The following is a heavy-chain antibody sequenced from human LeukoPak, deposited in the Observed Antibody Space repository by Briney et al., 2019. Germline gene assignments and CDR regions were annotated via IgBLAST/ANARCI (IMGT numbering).Heavy chain of an antibody. J-gene: IGHJ5*02. Sequence: ASVKVSCKASDYTITSYGISWVRQAPGQGLEWMGWISAYNGNTNYAQKLQGRVTMTTDTSTSTAYMELRSLRSDDTAVYYCARVPSPDYYDSSGYFAWFDPWGQGTLVTVSS. CDR3: ARVPSPDYYDSSGYFAWFDP. D-gene: IGHD3-22*01. V-gene: IGHV1-18*01. CDR2: ISAYNGNT. CDR1: DYTITSYG.